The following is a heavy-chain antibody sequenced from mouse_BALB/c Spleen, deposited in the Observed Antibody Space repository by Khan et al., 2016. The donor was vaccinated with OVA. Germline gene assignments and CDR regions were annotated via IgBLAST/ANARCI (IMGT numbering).Heavy chain of an antibody. CDR1: GFTFSYYR. Sequence: VQLVETGGGLVRPGNSLKLSCVTSGFTFSYYRLHWLRQFPGKRLEWIAVITVKSDNSGANYAESVKGRFTISRDDSKSSVYLQMNRLREEDTATYYCSRGGYYYGTPFDYWGQGTTLTVSS. D-gene: IGHD1-1*01. V-gene: IGHV13-2*02. CDR3: SRGGYYYGTPFDY. CDR2: ITVKSDNSGA. J-gene: IGHJ2*01.